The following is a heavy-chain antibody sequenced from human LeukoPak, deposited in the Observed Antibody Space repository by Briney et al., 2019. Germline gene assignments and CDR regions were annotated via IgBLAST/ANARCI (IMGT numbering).Heavy chain of an antibody. CDR1: GYSISSGYQ. Sequence: SSETLPLTCGVSGYSISSGYQWAWIRQSPGKGLEWIGSIYHSGSAHYNPSLKSRVTISVETSKNQFSLNMYSVTAADTAVYYCARDPRWLTPDCTSTSCYENYFDPWGQGTLVTVSS. J-gene: IGHJ5*02. CDR3: ARDPRWLTPDCTSTSCYENYFDP. V-gene: IGHV4-38-2*02. D-gene: IGHD2-2*01. CDR2: IYHSGSA.